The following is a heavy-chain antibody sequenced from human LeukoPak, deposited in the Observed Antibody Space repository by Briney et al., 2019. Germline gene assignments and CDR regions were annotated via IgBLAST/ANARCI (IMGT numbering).Heavy chain of an antibody. J-gene: IGHJ3*02. V-gene: IGHV3-74*01. CDR1: GFTFSSYW. Sequence: GGSLRLSCAASGFTFSSYWMHWVRQAPGKGLVWVSRINSDGSSTSYADSVKGRFTISRGNAKNTLYLQMNSLRAEDTAVYYCARNYYDSSGYYYLAFDIWGQGTMVTVSS. D-gene: IGHD3-22*01. CDR3: ARNYYDSSGYYYLAFDI. CDR2: INSDGSST.